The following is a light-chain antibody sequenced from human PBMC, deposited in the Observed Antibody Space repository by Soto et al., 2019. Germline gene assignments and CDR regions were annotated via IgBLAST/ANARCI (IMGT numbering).Light chain of an antibody. CDR3: QQSYSTPIT. CDR1: QSISSY. CDR2: AAS. V-gene: IGKV1-39*01. J-gene: IGKJ5*01. Sequence: DIQMTQSPSSLSASVGDRVTITCRASQSISSYLNWYQQKPGKAPKLLMYAASSLQSGVPSRFSGSGSGTDFILTISSLQPEDFATYYCQQSYSTPITFGQGTRLENK.